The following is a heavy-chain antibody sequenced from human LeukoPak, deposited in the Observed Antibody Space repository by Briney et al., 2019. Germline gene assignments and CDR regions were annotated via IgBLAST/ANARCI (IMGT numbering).Heavy chain of an antibody. D-gene: IGHD3-16*01. CDR3: AKDRPIKGGFDP. CDR2: MRSDGTSK. V-gene: IGHV3-30*02. CDR1: GFSLTTYG. J-gene: IGHJ5*02. Sequence: RGSLRLTCVASGFSLTTYGMLWVRQAPGKGLQWVAFMRSDGTSKYYGDSVEGRFTISRDNSKSTLYLLMNSLSAEDTGIYYCAKDRPIKGGFDPWGQGTPVSLSS.